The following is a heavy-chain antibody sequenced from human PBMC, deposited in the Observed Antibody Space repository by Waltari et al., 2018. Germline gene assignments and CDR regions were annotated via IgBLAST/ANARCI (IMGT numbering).Heavy chain of an antibody. CDR1: GGSISSHY. J-gene: IGHJ4*02. CDR2: IYYSGST. CDR3: ARGRDGYNYYYFDY. V-gene: IGHV4-59*11. D-gene: IGHD5-12*01. Sequence: QVQLQESGPGLVKPSETLSLTCTVSGGSISSHYWSWIRQPPGKGLEWIGYIYYSGSTNYNPSLKSRVTLSVDTSKNQFSLKLSSVTAADTAVYYCARGRDGYNYYYFDYWGQGTLVTVSS.